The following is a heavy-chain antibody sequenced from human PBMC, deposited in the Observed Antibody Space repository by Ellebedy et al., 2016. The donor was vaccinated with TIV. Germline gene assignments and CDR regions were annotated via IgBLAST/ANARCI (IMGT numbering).Heavy chain of an antibody. V-gene: IGHV4-30-4*01. J-gene: IGHJ4*02. CDR2: IYYSGST. CDR3: ARATKRGHCDCSGLDY. CDR1: GGSISSGDYY. D-gene: IGHD2-15*01. Sequence: SETLSLXCTVSGGSISSGDYYWSWIRQPPGRGLEWIGDIYYSGSTYYNPSLQTRVSTSVDTSQNQFSLRLSSVTAADTPVYYCARATKRGHCDCSGLDYWGQGTLVTVSS.